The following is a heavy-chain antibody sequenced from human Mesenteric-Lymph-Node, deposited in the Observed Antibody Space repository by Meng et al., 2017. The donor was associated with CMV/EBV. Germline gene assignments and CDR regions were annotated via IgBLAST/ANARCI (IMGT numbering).Heavy chain of an antibody. CDR1: GFTFSSYA. Sequence: GESLKISCAASGFTFSSYAMHWVRQAPGKGLEWVAVISYDGSNKYYADSVKGRFTISRDNSKNTLYLQMNSLRAEDTAVYYCARDRYYGGNSDGPYNYYYYYGMDVWGQGTTVTVSS. V-gene: IGHV3-30*14. CDR3: ARDRYYGGNSDGPYNYYYYYGMDV. J-gene: IGHJ6*02. D-gene: IGHD4-23*01. CDR2: ISYDGSNK.